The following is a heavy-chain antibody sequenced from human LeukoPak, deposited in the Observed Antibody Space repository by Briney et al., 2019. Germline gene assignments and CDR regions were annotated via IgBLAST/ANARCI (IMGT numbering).Heavy chain of an antibody. Sequence: GGSLRLSCAASGFTFSSYSMNWLRQAPGKGLDWVSSTSSSSSYIYYADSVKGRFTISRDNAKNSLYLQMNSLRAEDTAVYYCARVYYGSGSHVYYMDVWGKGTTVTVSS. V-gene: IGHV3-21*01. CDR3: ARVYYGSGSHVYYMDV. CDR1: GFTFSSYS. D-gene: IGHD3-10*01. J-gene: IGHJ6*03. CDR2: TSSSSSYI.